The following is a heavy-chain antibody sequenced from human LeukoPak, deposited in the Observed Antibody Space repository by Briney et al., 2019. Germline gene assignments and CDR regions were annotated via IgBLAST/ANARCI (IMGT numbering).Heavy chain of an antibody. V-gene: IGHV3-7*01. CDR2: IKPDGSEK. Sequence: GVSLRLSCAASGFSFTSYWMSWVRQSPGKGLEWVANIKPDGSEKYFVDSVKGRFTISRDNTKNSLYLLMNSLRVEDTAVYYCARSPDGFDYWGQGTLVTVSP. CDR1: GFSFTSYW. J-gene: IGHJ4*02. CDR3: ARSPDGFDY.